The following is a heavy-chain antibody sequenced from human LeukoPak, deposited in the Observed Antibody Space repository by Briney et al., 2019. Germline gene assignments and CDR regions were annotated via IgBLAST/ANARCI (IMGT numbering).Heavy chain of an antibody. CDR3: ARARPGYGGNYYFDY. Sequence: SETLSLTCTVSGGSISSYYWSWIRQPPGKGLEWIGYINYSGSTNYNPSLKSRVTISVDTSKNQFSLKLSSVTAADTAVYYCARARPGYGGNYYFDYWGQGTLVTVSS. V-gene: IGHV4-59*01. D-gene: IGHD4-23*01. CDR2: INYSGST. CDR1: GGSISSYY. J-gene: IGHJ4*02.